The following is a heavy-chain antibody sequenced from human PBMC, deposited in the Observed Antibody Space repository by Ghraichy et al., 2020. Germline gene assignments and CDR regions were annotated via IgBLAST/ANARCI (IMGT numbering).Heavy chain of an antibody. D-gene: IGHD2-2*01. J-gene: IGHJ5*02. V-gene: IGHV3-23*01. CDR3: AKDRSTPGVIPAEA. Sequence: GSLRLSCAASGFTFNICAMTWVRQAPGKGLEWVSTVSTDGTTFYADSVRGRFTISRDNSKNTLFLVMNSLRPDDTAIYYCAKDRSTPGVIPAEAWGQGTLVTVSS. CDR2: VSTDGTT. CDR1: GFTFNICA.